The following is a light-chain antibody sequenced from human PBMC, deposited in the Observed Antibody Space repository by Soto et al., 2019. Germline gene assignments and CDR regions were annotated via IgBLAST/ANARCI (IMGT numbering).Light chain of an antibody. CDR1: SGSIASNY. Sequence: LTQPHSVSESPGKTVIISCTRSSGSIASNYVQWYQQRPGSAPTPVIYEDNERPSGVPDRFSGSIDSSSNSASLTISGLKTDDEADYYCQSYHSGNVVFGGGTKLTV. V-gene: IGLV6-57*04. J-gene: IGLJ2*01. CDR2: EDN. CDR3: QSYHSGNVV.